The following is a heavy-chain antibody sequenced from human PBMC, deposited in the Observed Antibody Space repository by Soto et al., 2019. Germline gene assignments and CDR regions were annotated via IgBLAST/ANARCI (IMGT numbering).Heavy chain of an antibody. CDR3: ATKAWVTNYYYYGMDV. J-gene: IGHJ6*02. Sequence: QVHLEESGGGVVRPGRSLRLSCAASGFSFNISGMHWVRQTPDRGLEWVAVISYDGNTQYYGDSVKGRFTVSRDNSRNTLFLQMNTLRTEDTAVYYCATKAWVTNYYYYGMDVWGQGTTVTVSS. CDR1: GFSFNISG. V-gene: IGHV3-30*03. CDR2: ISYDGNTQ. D-gene: IGHD2-21*02.